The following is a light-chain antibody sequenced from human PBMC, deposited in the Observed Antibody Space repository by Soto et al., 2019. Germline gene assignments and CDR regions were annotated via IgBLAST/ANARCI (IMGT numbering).Light chain of an antibody. CDR2: DAS. CDR1: QNVGGY. CDR3: QQRNSWPLT. Sequence: EIVLTQSPATLSLSPGERATLSCRASQNVGGYLAWYQQKPGQAPRLLISDASNRAAGIPARFIGIGSGTDFTLTISSLEPEDFAVYYCQQRNSWPLTFGGGTKVEIK. J-gene: IGKJ4*01. V-gene: IGKV3-11*01.